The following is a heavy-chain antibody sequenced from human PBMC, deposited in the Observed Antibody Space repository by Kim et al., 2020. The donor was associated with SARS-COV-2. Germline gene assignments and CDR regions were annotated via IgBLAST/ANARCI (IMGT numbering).Heavy chain of an antibody. CDR1: GFTFSNYA. CDR3: AKYARSMDV. Sequence: GGSLRLSCAASGFTFSNYAMSWVRQAPGKGLEWVSGFSISGRNTYYADSVKGRFTISRDNSKNTLYLQMNSLRAEDTAIYYCAKYARSMDVWGQGTTVTVYS. J-gene: IGHJ6*02. CDR2: FSISGRNT. V-gene: IGHV3-23*01.